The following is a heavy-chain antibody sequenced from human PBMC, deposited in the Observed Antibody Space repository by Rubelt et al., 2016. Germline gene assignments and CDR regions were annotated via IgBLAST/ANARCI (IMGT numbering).Heavy chain of an antibody. CDR3: ARAPTSYAGDNNPRRDSFVI. CDR1: GGSINSYY. J-gene: IGHJ3*02. D-gene: IGHD1-14*01. Sequence: QVLLQESGPGLVKPSETLSLTCTVSGGSINSYYWNWIRQSPGKGLEWIGYIYYSGSTNYNPSLQSRVTISLDTATNQFSLNLTFVTAADTAVHYSARAPTSYAGDNNPRRDSFVIWGQGAMVTVSS. CDR2: IYYSGST. V-gene: IGHV4-59*12.